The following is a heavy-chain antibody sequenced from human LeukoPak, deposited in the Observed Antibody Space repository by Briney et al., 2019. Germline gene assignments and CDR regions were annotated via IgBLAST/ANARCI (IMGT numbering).Heavy chain of an antibody. J-gene: IGHJ5*02. CDR2: IYYSGST. Sequence: SETLSLTCTVPGGSISSSSYYWGWIRQPPGKGLEWIGSIYYSGSTYYNPSLKSRVTISVDTSKNQFSLKLSSVTAADTAVYYRARVRVGGIAARQRLFDPWGQGTLVTVSA. D-gene: IGHD6-6*01. CDR3: ARVRVGGIAARQRLFDP. V-gene: IGHV4-39*07. CDR1: GGSISSSSYY.